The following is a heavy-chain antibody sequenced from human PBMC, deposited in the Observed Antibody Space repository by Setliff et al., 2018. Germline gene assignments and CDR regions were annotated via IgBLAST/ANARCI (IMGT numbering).Heavy chain of an antibody. CDR3: RFWSGYYKNDY. CDR1: GGSIDSSF. Sequence: SETLSLTCTVSGGSIDSSFWNWIRQSPEKGLEWIGYKSTRGDTNSNPSLRSRVTISVDTSKRQFSLKLSSVTAADMAVYYCRFWSGYYKNDYWAQGTLVTVSS. V-gene: IGHV4-4*08. CDR2: KSTRGDT. D-gene: IGHD3-3*01. J-gene: IGHJ4*02.